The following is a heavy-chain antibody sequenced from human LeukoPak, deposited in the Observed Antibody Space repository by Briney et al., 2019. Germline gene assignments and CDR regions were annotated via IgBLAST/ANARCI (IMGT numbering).Heavy chain of an antibody. CDR1: GYTFTSYG. J-gene: IGHJ6*03. D-gene: IGHD1-7*01. V-gene: IGHV1-18*01. CDR3: AKVTGTTGAYYYYMDV. Sequence: ASVKVSCKASGYTFTSYGISWVRQAPGQGLEWMGWISAYNGNTNYAQKFQGRVTITTDESTSTAYMELSSLRSEDTAVYYCAKVTGTTGAYYYYMDVWGKGTTVTVSS. CDR2: ISAYNGNT.